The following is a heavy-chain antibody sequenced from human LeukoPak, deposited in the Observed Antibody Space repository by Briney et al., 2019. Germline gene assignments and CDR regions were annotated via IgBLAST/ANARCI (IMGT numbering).Heavy chain of an antibody. V-gene: IGHV4-34*01. CDR3: ARTYCSSTSCYLGY. D-gene: IGHD2-2*01. Sequence: KPSETLSLTCAVYGGSFSGYYWSWIRQPPGKGLEWIGEINHSGSTNYNPSLKSRVTISVDTSKNQFSLKLSSVTAADTAVYYCARTYCSSTSCYLGYWGQGILVTVSS. CDR1: GGSFSGYY. J-gene: IGHJ4*02. CDR2: INHSGST.